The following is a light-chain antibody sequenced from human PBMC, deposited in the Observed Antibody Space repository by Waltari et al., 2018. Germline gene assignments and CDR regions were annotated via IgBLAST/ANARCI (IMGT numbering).Light chain of an antibody. V-gene: IGLV1-40*01. CDR1: GSNIGAGYD. Sequence: QSVLTQPPSVSGAPGQRVTISCTGSGSNIGAGYDVHWDQQVPRAAPKLLIYGCCGRPLGVPDRFFGSPSGTSASLAITGLQAEDEAVYYCQSYDTTLSVVFGGGTKLTVL. CDR3: QSYDTTLSVV. J-gene: IGLJ3*02. CDR2: GCC.